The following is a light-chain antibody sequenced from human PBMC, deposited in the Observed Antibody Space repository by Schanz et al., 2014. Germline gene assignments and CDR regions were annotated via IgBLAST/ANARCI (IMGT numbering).Light chain of an antibody. CDR1: QSVLYSSDNKNY. V-gene: IGKV4-1*01. Sequence: DIVMTQSPDSLAVSLGERATINCKSSQSVLYSSDNKNYLAWYQQKPGQPPKLLIYWASTRESGVPDRFSGSWSGTDFTLAIGSLQAEDVAVDYWQQYYGVPLTVGGGTKVELK. J-gene: IGKJ4*01. CDR3: QQYYGVPLT. CDR2: WAS.